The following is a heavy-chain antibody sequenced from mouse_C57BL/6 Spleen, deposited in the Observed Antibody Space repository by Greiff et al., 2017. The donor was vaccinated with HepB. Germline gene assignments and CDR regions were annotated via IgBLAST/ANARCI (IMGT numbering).Heavy chain of an antibody. V-gene: IGHV1-81*01. Sequence: VQLQQSGAELARPGASVKLSCKASGYTFTSYGISWVKQRTGQGLEWIGEIYPRSGNTYYNEKFKGKATLTADKSSGTAYMELRSLTSEDAAFYFCAIKGYYGSSPYYFDYWGQGTTLTVSS. CDR3: AIKGYYGSSPYYFDY. CDR2: IYPRSGNT. D-gene: IGHD1-1*01. CDR1: GYTFTSYG. J-gene: IGHJ2*01.